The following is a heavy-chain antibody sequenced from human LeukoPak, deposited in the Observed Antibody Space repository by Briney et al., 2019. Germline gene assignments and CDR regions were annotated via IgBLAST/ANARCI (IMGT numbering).Heavy chain of an antibody. CDR2: ISSSSSTI. D-gene: IGHD6-13*01. J-gene: IGHJ5*02. CDR1: GGSISSSS. CDR3: ARDSSSWWDP. V-gene: IGHV3-48*02. Sequence: ETLSLTCTVSGGSISSSSYYWGWIRQPPGKGLEWVSYISSSSSTIYYADSVKGRFTISRDNAKNSLYLQMNSLRDEDTAVYYCARDSSSWWDPWGQGTLVTVSS.